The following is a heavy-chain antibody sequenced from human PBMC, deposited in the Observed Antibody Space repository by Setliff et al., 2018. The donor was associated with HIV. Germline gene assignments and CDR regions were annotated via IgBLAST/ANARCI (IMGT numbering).Heavy chain of an antibody. D-gene: IGHD3-22*01. J-gene: IGHJ2*01. Sequence: ASVKVSCKVSGYTLSELSMHWVRQAPGEGLEWMGGFDPEDDETIYAQKFQGRVTMTEDTSTDTAYMELSSLRSEDTAVYYCARDRNYYDRGGYFDLWGRGTLVTVSS. CDR3: ARDRNYYDRGGYFDL. CDR2: FDPEDDET. V-gene: IGHV1-24*01. CDR1: GYTLSELS.